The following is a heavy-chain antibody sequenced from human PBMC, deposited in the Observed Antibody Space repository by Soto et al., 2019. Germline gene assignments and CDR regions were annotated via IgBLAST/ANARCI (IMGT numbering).Heavy chain of an antibody. D-gene: IGHD6-13*01. CDR2: IYPGDSDT. V-gene: IGHV5-51*01. Sequence: PGESLKISCKGSGYSFTSYWIGWVRQMPGKGLEWMGIIYPGDSDTRYSPSFQGQVTISADKSISTAYLQWSSLKASDTAMYYCARLVAAAGTVTYYGMDVWGQGTTVTVSS. CDR1: GYSFTSYW. J-gene: IGHJ6*02. CDR3: ARLVAAAGTVTYYGMDV.